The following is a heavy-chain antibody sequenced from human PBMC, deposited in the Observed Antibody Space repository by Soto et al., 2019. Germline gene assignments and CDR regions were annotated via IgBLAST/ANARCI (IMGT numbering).Heavy chain of an antibody. CDR3: AKGFQYYYGSGSYYHDNWLDP. J-gene: IGHJ5*02. CDR1: AFTFSSYG. D-gene: IGHD3-10*01. V-gene: IGHV3-30*18. CDR2: ISYDGSNK. Sequence: GGSLRLPCAASAFTFSSYGMHWVRQAPGKGLEWVAVISYDGSNKYYADSVKGRFTISRDNSKNTLYLQMNSLRAEDTAVYYCAKGFQYYYGSGSYYHDNWLDPWGQGTLVTVSS.